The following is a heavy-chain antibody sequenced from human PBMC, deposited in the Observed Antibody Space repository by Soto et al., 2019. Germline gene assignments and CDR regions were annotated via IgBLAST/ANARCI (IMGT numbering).Heavy chain of an antibody. V-gene: IGHV3-49*04. CDR1: GFTFRDYA. CDR2: MRAKAFGGTK. J-gene: IGHJ6*01. CDR3: TREGAETCPPYYYFFARDV. D-gene: IGHD3-16*01. Sequence: VGTLRLSCKDSGFTFRDYAISWVRQAPRKGLQWVGFMRAKAFGGTKEYATFVKGRFTISRDDNKSVAYLQMNSLETENTDVYYSTREGAETCPPYYYFFARDVWGQGTRVTVSS.